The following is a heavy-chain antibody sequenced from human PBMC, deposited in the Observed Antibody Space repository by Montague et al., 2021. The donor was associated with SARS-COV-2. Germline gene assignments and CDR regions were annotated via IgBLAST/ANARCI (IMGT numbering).Heavy chain of an antibody. D-gene: IGHD3-3*01. CDR1: GGSVSSYY. CDR2: IYYSGST. V-gene: IGHV4-59*02. CDR3: ARAGGFYDYWSGYSSSAGFFDP. J-gene: IGHJ5*02. Sequence: SETLSLTCTVSGGSVSSYYWSWIRQSPGKGLQWLGYIYYSGSTDYNPSLKSRVTMSVDTSKNQLSLRLNSVPTADTAVYFCARAGGFYDYWSGYSSSAGFFDPWGQGILVTVSS.